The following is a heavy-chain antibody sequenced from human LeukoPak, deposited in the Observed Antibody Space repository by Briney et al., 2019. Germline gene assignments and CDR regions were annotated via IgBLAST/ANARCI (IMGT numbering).Heavy chain of an antibody. J-gene: IGHJ4*02. Sequence: GGSLRLSCAASGFTVSSNYMTWVRQVPGKGLEWVSAISGSGGSTYYADSVKGRFTISRDNSKNTLYLQMNSLRAEDTAVYYCAKSAARSLDNGEDYWGQGTLVTVSS. CDR3: AKSAARSLDNGEDY. V-gene: IGHV3-23*01. D-gene: IGHD3-10*01. CDR2: ISGSGGST. CDR1: GFTVSSNY.